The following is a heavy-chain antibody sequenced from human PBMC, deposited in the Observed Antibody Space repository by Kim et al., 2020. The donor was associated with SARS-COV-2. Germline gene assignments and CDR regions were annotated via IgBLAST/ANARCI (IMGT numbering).Heavy chain of an antibody. CDR1: GGSISSYY. CDR3: AREFLLGGMDV. Sequence: SETLSLTCTVSGGSISSYYWSWIRQPPGKGLEWIGYIYYSGSTNYNPSLKSRVTISVDTSKNQFSLKLSSVTAADTAVYYCAREFLLGGMDVWGQGTTVTVSS. V-gene: IGHV4-59*01. CDR2: IYYSGST. D-gene: IGHD3-3*01. J-gene: IGHJ6*02.